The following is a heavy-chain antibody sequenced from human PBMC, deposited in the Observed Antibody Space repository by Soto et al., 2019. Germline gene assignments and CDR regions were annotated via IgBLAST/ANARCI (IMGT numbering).Heavy chain of an antibody. CDR1: GFTFSSYW. Sequence: GGSLRLSCAASGFTFSSYWMHWVRQTPGKGLVWVSRINSDGSSTSYADSVNGRFTISRDNAKNTLYLQMNSLRAEDTAGYYCASSLLTPFDYWGQGTLVTVSS. D-gene: IGHD7-27*01. J-gene: IGHJ4*02. CDR3: ASSLLTPFDY. V-gene: IGHV3-74*01. CDR2: INSDGSST.